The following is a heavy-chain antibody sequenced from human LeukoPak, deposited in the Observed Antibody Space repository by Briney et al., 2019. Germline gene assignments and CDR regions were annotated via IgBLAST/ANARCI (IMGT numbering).Heavy chain of an antibody. V-gene: IGHV1-69*06. Sequence: GASVRVSCKASGGTFSRYGISWVRQAPGQGLEWMGGIIPIFGTTNYAQKFQGRVTITADKSTSTAYMELSSLRSEDTAVYYCARDGPYSGSYGGYWGQGTLVTVSS. CDR1: GGTFSRYG. D-gene: IGHD1-26*01. CDR3: ARDGPYSGSYGGY. CDR2: IIPIFGTT. J-gene: IGHJ4*02.